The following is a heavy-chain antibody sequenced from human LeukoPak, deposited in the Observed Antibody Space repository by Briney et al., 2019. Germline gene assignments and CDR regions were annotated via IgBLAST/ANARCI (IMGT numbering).Heavy chain of an antibody. CDR2: INHSGST. CDR1: GGSFSGYY. CDR3: ARAPMEVAAADNNFDY. D-gene: IGHD6-13*01. J-gene: IGHJ4*02. V-gene: IGHV4-34*01. Sequence: PSETLSLTCAVYGGSFSGYYWSLNRQPPGKGLEWIGEINHSGSTNYNPSLKSRVTISVDTSKNQFSLKLSSVTAADTAVYYCARAPMEVAAADNNFDYWGQGTLVTVSS.